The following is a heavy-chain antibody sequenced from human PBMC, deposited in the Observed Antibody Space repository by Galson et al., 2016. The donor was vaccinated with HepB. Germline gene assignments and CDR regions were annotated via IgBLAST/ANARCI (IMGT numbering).Heavy chain of an antibody. J-gene: IGHJ6*02. Sequence: SVKVSCKASGYTFSNYAMHWVRQAPGQGLEWMGWINGANGNTKYSQKFQGSVTITRDTSASTAYMELSNLKSEDTAVYYCARQGGDCSRTSGYYYYGMDVWGQGTTVIVSS. CDR1: GYTFSNYA. CDR3: ARQGGDCSRTSGYYYYGMDV. CDR2: INGANGNT. D-gene: IGHD2-2*01. V-gene: IGHV1-3*01.